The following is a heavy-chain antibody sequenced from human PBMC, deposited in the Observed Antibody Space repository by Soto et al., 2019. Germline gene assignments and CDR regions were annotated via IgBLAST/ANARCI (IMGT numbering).Heavy chain of an antibody. CDR2: INAGNGNT. CDR1: GYTFTNYA. CDR3: ARGYCSGGSRYPDAFDI. J-gene: IGHJ3*02. Sequence: ASVKVSCKASGYTFTNYAMHWVRQAPGQRLEWMGWINAGNGNTKYSQKFQGRVTITRDTSASTAYMELSRLRSEDTAVYYYARGYCSGGSRYPDAFDIWGQGTMVTVSS. V-gene: IGHV1-3*01. D-gene: IGHD2-15*01.